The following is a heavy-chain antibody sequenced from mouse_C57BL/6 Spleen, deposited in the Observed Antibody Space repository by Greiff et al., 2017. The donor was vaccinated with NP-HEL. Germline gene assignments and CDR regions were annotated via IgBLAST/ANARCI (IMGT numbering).Heavy chain of an antibody. CDR1: GYSITSGYY. CDR3: ARVLTGTEDFDY. Sequence: ESGPGLVKPSQSLSLTCSVTGYSITSGYYWNWIRQFPGNKLEWMGYISYDGSNNYNPSLKNRISITRDTSKNQFFLKLNSVTTEDTATYYCARVLTGTEDFDYWGQGTTLTVSS. J-gene: IGHJ2*01. V-gene: IGHV3-6*01. CDR2: ISYDGSN. D-gene: IGHD4-1*01.